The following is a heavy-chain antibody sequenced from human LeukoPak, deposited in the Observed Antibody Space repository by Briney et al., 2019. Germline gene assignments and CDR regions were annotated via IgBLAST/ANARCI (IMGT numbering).Heavy chain of an antibody. CDR3: ARDVGLDY. CDR2: ISYDGSNK. Sequence: GRSLRLSCAASGFTFSSYAMHWVRQAPGKGLEWVAVISYDGSNKYYADSVKGRFTISRDNAKNPLFLQMNSLRAEDTAVYYCARDVGLDYWGQGTLVTISS. J-gene: IGHJ4*02. CDR1: GFTFSSYA. D-gene: IGHD2-15*01. V-gene: IGHV3-30-3*01.